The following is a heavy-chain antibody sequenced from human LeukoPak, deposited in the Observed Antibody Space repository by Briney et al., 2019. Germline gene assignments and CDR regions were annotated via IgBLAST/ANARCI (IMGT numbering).Heavy chain of an antibody. Sequence: GGSLRLSCAASGFTFSSYAMSWVRQAPGKGLEWASAISGSGGSTYYADSVKGRFTISRDNSKNTLYLQMNSLRAEDTAVYYCGRSLITMARGVIAYWGQGTLVTVSS. CDR2: ISGSGGST. CDR1: GFTFSSYA. J-gene: IGHJ4*02. D-gene: IGHD3-10*01. CDR3: GRSLITMARGVIAY. V-gene: IGHV3-23*01.